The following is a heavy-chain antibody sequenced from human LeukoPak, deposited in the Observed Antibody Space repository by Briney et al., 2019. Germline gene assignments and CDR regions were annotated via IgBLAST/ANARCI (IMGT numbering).Heavy chain of an antibody. D-gene: IGHD2-2*01. J-gene: IGHJ4*02. CDR1: GGSFSGYY. CDR3: ARGRGKNVVVPERPKRNYFDY. CDR2: INHSGST. Sequence: PSGTLSLTCAVYGGSFSGYYWSWIRQPPGKGLEWIGEINHSGSTNYNPSLKSRVTISVDTSKNQFSLKLSSVTAADTAVYYCARGRGKNVVVPERPKRNYFDYWGQGTLVTVSS. V-gene: IGHV4-34*01.